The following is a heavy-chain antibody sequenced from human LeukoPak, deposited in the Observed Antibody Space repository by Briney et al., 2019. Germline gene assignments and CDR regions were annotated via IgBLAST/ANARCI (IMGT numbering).Heavy chain of an antibody. CDR3: ARVGSGFDLDY. V-gene: IGHV4-61*02. Sequence: SETLSLTCTVSGGSFSSGSFYWSRIRQPAGKGLEWIGRIYTSGSTNYNPSLKSRVTISVDTFKNQFYLKLSSVTAADTAVYYCARVGSGFDLDYWGQGTLVTVSS. CDR1: GGSFSSGSFY. CDR2: IYTSGST. J-gene: IGHJ4*02. D-gene: IGHD6-19*01.